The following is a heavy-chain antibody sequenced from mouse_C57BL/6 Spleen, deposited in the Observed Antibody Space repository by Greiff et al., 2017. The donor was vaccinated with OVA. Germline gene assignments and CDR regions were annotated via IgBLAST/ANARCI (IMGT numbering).Heavy chain of an antibody. CDR1: GYTFTSYW. CDR3: ARGYGYLHYAMDY. Sequence: VKLQQPGAELVKPGASVKLSCKASGYTFTSYWMHWVKQRPGRGLEWIGRIDPNSGGTKYNEKFKSKATLTVDQPSSTAYMQLSSLTSEDSAVYDCARGYGYLHYAMDYWGQGASVTVSS. J-gene: IGHJ4*01. V-gene: IGHV1-72*01. D-gene: IGHD2-2*01. CDR2: IDPNSGGT.